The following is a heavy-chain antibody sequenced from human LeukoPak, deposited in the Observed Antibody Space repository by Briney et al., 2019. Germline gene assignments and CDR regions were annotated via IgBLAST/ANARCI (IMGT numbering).Heavy chain of an antibody. J-gene: IGHJ3*02. V-gene: IGHV1-2*02. Sequence: ASVKVSCKASGYTFTGYYMHWVRQPPGQGLEWMGWINPNSGGTNYAQDFQGRVTMTRDTSISTAYMELSRLRSDDTAVYYCARDIAVAGLLDALDIWGQGTMVTVSS. CDR3: ARDIAVAGLLDALDI. CDR2: INPNSGGT. D-gene: IGHD6-19*01. CDR1: GYTFTGYY.